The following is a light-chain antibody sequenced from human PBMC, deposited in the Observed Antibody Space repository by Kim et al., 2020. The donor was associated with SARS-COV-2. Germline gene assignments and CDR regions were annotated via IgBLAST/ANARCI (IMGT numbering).Light chain of an antibody. CDR2: DVF. J-gene: IGKJ2*01. CDR1: QDINKC. CDR3: QQYDDLPYT. V-gene: IGKV1-33*01. Sequence: DIQMTQSPSSLSASVGDRVTITCQASQDINKCLNGYQEKPGKAPKLLINDVFNLEKGVPSRFGGSGSGTDFTFTISSLQPEDIATYYCQQYDDLPYTFGQGTKLEI.